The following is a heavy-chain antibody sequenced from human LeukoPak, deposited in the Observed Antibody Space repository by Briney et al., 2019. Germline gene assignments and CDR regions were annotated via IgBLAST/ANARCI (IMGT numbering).Heavy chain of an antibody. CDR3: ARSGDFHGPLYYPFGY. Sequence: GGSLRLSCAASGFTFSNYAMSWVRQAPGKGLEWVSAISGSGGSTYYADSVKGRFTISRDNSKNTLYLQMNSLRAEDTAVYCCARSGDFHGPLYYPFGYWGQGTLVTVSS. CDR2: ISGSGGST. V-gene: IGHV3-23*01. J-gene: IGHJ4*02. D-gene: IGHD3-22*01. CDR1: GFTFSNYA.